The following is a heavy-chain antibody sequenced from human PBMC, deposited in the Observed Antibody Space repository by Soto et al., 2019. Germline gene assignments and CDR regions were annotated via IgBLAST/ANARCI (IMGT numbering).Heavy chain of an antibody. CDR1: GFSLRNGGVG. Sequence: SGPTLVNPTQTLTLTCTFPGFSLRNGGVGVGWIRQPPGKALEWLALIYWNDDIRYSPSLRYRLTITKDTSKNQVVLTMTNMDPVDTATYYCAHRGYGDYPRDNWFDPWGQGTLVTVSS. V-gene: IGHV2-5*01. D-gene: IGHD4-17*01. CDR3: AHRGYGDYPRDNWFDP. J-gene: IGHJ5*02. CDR2: IYWNDDI.